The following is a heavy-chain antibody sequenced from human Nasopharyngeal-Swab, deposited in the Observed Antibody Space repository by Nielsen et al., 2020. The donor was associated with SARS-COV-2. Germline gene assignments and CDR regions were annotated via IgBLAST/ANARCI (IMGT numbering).Heavy chain of an antibody. D-gene: IGHD3-3*01. CDR2: INHSGST. Sequence: RQAPGKGLEWIGEINHSGSTNYNPSLKSRVTISVDTSKNQFSLKLSSVTAADTAVYYCARAIFGVVIIFNYYYMDVWGKGTTVTASS. J-gene: IGHJ6*03. V-gene: IGHV4-34*01. CDR3: ARAIFGVVIIFNYYYMDV.